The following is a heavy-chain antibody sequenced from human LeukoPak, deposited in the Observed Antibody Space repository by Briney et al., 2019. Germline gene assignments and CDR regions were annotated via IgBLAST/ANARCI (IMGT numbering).Heavy chain of an antibody. Sequence: PSETLSLTCAVYGGSFSGYYWSWIRQPPGKGLEWIGEINHSGSTNYNPSLKSRVTISVDTSKNQFSLKLSSVTAADTAVCYCARGFGYYYDTLDWGQGTLVTVSS. CDR2: INHSGST. CDR1: GGSFSGYY. CDR3: ARGFGYYYDTLD. D-gene: IGHD3-22*01. V-gene: IGHV4-34*01. J-gene: IGHJ4*02.